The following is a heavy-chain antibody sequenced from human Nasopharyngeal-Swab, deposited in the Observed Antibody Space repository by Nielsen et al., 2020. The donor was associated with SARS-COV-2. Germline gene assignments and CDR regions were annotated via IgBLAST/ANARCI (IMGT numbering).Heavy chain of an antibody. D-gene: IGHD2-15*01. CDR3: ARDAGGGAHFDY. Sequence: WIRQPPGKGLEWVAVIWYDGSNKYYADSVKGRFTISRDNSKNTLYLQMNSLRVEDTAVYYCARDAGGGAHFDYWGQGTPVTVSS. V-gene: IGHV3-33*01. J-gene: IGHJ4*02. CDR2: IWYDGSNK.